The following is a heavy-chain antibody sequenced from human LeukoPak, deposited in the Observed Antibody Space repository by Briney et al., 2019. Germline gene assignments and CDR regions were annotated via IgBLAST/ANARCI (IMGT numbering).Heavy chain of an antibody. J-gene: IGHJ4*02. CDR2: IIPILGIA. CDR1: GGTFSSYA. D-gene: IGHD6-6*01. V-gene: IGHV1-69*04. CDR3: ARGSIAGIYLTDY. Sequence: GASVKVSCKASGGTFSSYAISWVRQAPGQGLEWMGRIIPILGIANYAQKFQGRVTITADKSTSTAYMELSSLRSEDTAVYYCARGSIAGIYLTDYWGQGTLVTVSS.